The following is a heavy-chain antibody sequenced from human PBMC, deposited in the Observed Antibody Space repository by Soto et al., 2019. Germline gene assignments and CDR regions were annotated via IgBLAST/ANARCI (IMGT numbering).Heavy chain of an antibody. CDR3: AREESIGARAFGY. D-gene: IGHD6-6*01. V-gene: IGHV4-31*03. CDR1: GGSVSSGGYF. Sequence: QVQLQESGPRLVKPSHTLSLTCTVSGGSVSSGGYFWSWIRQHPGKALEWIGYIYHSGDAYYNPSLKGRFSISIDPSENQFSLRVISVTAADTAVYYCAREESIGARAFGYWGQGTLVTVSS. J-gene: IGHJ4*02. CDR2: IYHSGDA.